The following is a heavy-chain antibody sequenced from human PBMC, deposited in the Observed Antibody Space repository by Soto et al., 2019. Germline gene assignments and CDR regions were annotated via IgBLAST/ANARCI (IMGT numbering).Heavy chain of an antibody. CDR2: ISGSGSNT. D-gene: IGHD2-8*01. CDR1: GFTSSSYA. CDR3: AADPYCTNGVCYRPRFGGAFDI. V-gene: IGHV3-23*01. J-gene: IGHJ3*02. Sequence: PGGSLRLSCAASGFTSSSYAMSWVRQAPGKGLEWVSAISGSGSNTYYADSVKGRFTISRDNSKNTLFLQMNSLRSEDTAVYYCAADPYCTNGVCYRPRFGGAFDIWGQGTMVTVSS.